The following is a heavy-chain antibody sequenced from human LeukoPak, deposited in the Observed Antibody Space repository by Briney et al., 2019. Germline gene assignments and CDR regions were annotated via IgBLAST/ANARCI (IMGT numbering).Heavy chain of an antibody. CDR3: ARKTAGSTEGAFDI. CDR1: GYTFENYG. V-gene: IGHV1-18*01. D-gene: IGHD1-1*01. Sequence: ASVKVSCKASGYTFENYGITWVRQAPGQGLEWVGWISGYNGNTEYAQKFQGRVTMTTDTSTTTAHMELRSLRSDDTAVYYCARKTAGSTEGAFDIWGQGTMVSVSS. CDR2: ISGYNGNT. J-gene: IGHJ3*02.